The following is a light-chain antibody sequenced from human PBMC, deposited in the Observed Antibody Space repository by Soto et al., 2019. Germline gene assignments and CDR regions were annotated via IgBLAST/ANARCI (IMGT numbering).Light chain of an antibody. CDR1: QSVTSNY. Sequence: EVELTQSPGTLSLSPGDTATLSCGASQSVTSNYLAWYQQKAGQPPRLLIYGASTRASGIPDRFSGSGSGTVFTLTIDRLEPEDFAVYYCQQYGTSPRTFGRGTKVEIK. V-gene: IGKV3-20*01. CDR2: GAS. CDR3: QQYGTSPRT. J-gene: IGKJ1*01.